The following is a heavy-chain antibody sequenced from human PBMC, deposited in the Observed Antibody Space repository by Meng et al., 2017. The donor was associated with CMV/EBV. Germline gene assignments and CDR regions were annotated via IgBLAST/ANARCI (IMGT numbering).Heavy chain of an antibody. V-gene: IGHV3-21*01. J-gene: IGHJ4*02. D-gene: IGHD6-13*01. CDR2: ISSSSSYI. CDR1: GFTFSSYS. CDR3: ARDLAAGTRIFDY. Sequence: GGSLRLSCAASGFTFSSYSMNWVRQAPGKGLEWVSSISSSSSYIYYADSVKGRFTISRDNAKNSLYLQMNSLGAEDTAVYYCARDLAAGTRIFDYWGQGTLVTVSS.